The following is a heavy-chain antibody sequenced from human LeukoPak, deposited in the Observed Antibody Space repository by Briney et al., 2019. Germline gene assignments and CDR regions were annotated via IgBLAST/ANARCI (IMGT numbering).Heavy chain of an antibody. CDR2: IYTSGST. CDR1: GGSISSYY. Sequence: SETLSLTCTVSGGSISSYYWSWIRQPAGKGLEWIGRIYTSGSTNYNPSLKSRVTMSVDTSKNQFSLKLSSVTAADTAVYYCARDTRLRFLELGRVDYMDVWGKGTTVTVSS. D-gene: IGHD3-3*01. CDR3: ARDTRLRFLELGRVDYMDV. V-gene: IGHV4-4*07. J-gene: IGHJ6*03.